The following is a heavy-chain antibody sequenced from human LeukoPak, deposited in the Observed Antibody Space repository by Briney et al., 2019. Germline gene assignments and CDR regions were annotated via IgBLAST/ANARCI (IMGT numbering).Heavy chain of an antibody. CDR1: GFTFSNYW. Sequence: PGGSLRLSCAASGFTFSNYWMHWVRQAPGKGLVWVSRINSGGSSTNYADSVKGRFTISRDNAKNTLYLQMNSLRAEDTAVYYCGRISSGWYSPFDYWGQGTLVTVSS. V-gene: IGHV3-74*01. D-gene: IGHD6-19*01. CDR2: INSGGSST. CDR3: GRISSGWYSPFDY. J-gene: IGHJ4*02.